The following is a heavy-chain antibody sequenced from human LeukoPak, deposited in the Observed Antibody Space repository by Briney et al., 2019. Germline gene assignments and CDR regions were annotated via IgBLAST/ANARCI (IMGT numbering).Heavy chain of an antibody. D-gene: IGHD3-9*01. CDR3: ARPFYDILTGYYWKLDY. V-gene: IGHV1-2*02. CDR1: GYTFTSYD. J-gene: IGHJ4*02. CDR2: INPNSGGA. Sequence: ASVKVSCKASGYTFTSYDINWVRQATGQGLEWMGWINPNSGGANYAQKFQGRVTMTRDTSISTAYMELSRLRSDDTAVYYCARPFYDILTGYYWKLDYWGQGTLVTVSS.